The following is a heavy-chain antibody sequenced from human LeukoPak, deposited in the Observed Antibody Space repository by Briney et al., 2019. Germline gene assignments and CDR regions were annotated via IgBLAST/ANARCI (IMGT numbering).Heavy chain of an antibody. J-gene: IGHJ5*02. CDR3: ARENFDP. V-gene: IGHV3-74*01. CDR2: INTDGSST. CDR1: GFTFNNYW. Sequence: GPLRLSCAASGFTFNNYWMHWVRQAPGKGLLWVSRINTDGSSTSYADSVQGRFTITRDNAKNMVYLQMNSLRGEDTAVYYCARENFDPWGQGTQVTVSS.